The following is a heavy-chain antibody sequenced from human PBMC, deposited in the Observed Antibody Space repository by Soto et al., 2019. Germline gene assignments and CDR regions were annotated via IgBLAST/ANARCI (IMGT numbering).Heavy chain of an antibody. CDR1: GGSISSSSYY. D-gene: IGHD6-6*01. Sequence: SETLSLTCTVSGGSISSSSYYWGWIRQPPGKGLEWIGSIYYSGSTYYNPSLKSRVTISVDTSKNQFSLKLSSVTAADTAVYYCARSPSEYSSSWAFDYWGQGTLVTVSS. CDR2: IYYSGST. J-gene: IGHJ4*02. CDR3: ARSPSEYSSSWAFDY. V-gene: IGHV4-39*01.